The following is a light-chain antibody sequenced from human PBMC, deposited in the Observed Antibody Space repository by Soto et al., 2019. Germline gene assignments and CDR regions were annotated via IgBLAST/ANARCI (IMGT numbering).Light chain of an antibody. V-gene: IGLV2-14*01. CDR2: EVN. CDR3: FSYTSSGTYV. CDR1: SSDVGNYKY. Sequence: QSALTQPASVSESPGQSITISCTGTSSDVGNYKYGSWYQQHPGKAPKLMIYEVNNRPSGVSNRFSGSKSGNTASLIISGLQAEDETDYYCFSYTSSGTYVFGTGTKLTVL. J-gene: IGLJ1*01.